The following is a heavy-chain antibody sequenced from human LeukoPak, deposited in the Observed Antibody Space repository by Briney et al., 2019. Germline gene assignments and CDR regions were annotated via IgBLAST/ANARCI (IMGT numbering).Heavy chain of an antibody. V-gene: IGHV1-69*05. J-gene: IGHJ5*02. CDR1: GGTFSSYA. Sequence: ASVKVSCNASGGTFSSYAISWVRQAPGQGLEWMGGIIPIFGTANYAQKFQGRVTITTDESTSTAYMELSSLRSEDTAVYYCASSVAAALYSWFDPWGQGTLVTVSS. CDR2: IIPIFGTA. D-gene: IGHD6-13*01. CDR3: ASSVAAALYSWFDP.